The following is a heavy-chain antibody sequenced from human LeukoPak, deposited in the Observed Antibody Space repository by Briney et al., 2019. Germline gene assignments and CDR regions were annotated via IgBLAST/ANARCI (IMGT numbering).Heavy chain of an antibody. Sequence: GGSLRLSCAASGFTFSGSAMHWVRQASGKGLEWVGRIRSKASSYATAYAASVKGRFTISRDDSKNTAYLQMNSLKTEDTAVYCCTSLGYCSGGSCGWGQGTLVTVSS. D-gene: IGHD2-15*01. V-gene: IGHV3-73*01. CDR1: GFTFSGSA. CDR3: TSLGYCSGGSCG. J-gene: IGHJ4*02. CDR2: IRSKASSYAT.